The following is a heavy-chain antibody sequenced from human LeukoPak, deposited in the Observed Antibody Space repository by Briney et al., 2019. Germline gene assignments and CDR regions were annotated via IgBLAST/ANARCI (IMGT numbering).Heavy chain of an antibody. D-gene: IGHD2-2*02. Sequence: PSETLSLTCTVSGGSISSYYWSWIRQPPGKGLVWIGYIYYSGSTNYHPCLKSRVTISVDTSKNQFSLKLSSVTAADTAVYYCARHETPAAISPGAFDIWGQGTMVTVSS. J-gene: IGHJ3*02. V-gene: IGHV4-59*08. CDR3: ARHETPAAISPGAFDI. CDR2: IYYSGST. CDR1: GGSISSYY.